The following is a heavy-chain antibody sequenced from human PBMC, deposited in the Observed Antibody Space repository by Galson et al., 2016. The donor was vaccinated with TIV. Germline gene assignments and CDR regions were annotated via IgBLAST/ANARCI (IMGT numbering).Heavy chain of an antibody. CDR1: GGISNSYA. CDR2: IIAIFGTT. V-gene: IGHV1-69*13. D-gene: IGHD3-22*01. J-gene: IGHJ4*02. CDR3: ARGSDYYDRSGYQN. Sequence: SVKVSCKASGGISNSYAISWVRQAPGQGLEWMGRIIAIFGTTNYAQKFQGRVTITADESTSTVYMELRSLISEDTAVYYCARGSDYYDRSGYQNWGQGTLVTVSS.